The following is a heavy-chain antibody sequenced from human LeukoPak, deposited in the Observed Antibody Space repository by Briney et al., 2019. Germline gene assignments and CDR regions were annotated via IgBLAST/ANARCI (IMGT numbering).Heavy chain of an antibody. V-gene: IGHV1-2*02. Sequence: ASVKVSCKASGYTFTGHYMHWVRQAPGQGLEWMGWINPNSGGTNYAQKFQGRVTMTRDTSISTAYMELSRLRSDDTAVYYCASEKYDSSGYYSAYWGQGTLVTVSS. J-gene: IGHJ4*02. CDR1: GYTFTGHY. CDR2: INPNSGGT. CDR3: ASEKYDSSGYYSAY. D-gene: IGHD3-22*01.